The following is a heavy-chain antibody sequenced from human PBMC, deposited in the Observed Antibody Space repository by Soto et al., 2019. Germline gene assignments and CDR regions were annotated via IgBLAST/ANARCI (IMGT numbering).Heavy chain of an antibody. CDR2: IYYSGST. D-gene: IGHD2-15*01. CDR3: ARVTVAATEGRYYYYGMDV. CDR1: GGSVSSGSYY. Sequence: SETLSLTCTVSGGSVSSGSYYWSWIRQPPGKGLEWIGYIYYSGSTNYNPSLKSRVTISVDTSKNQFSLKLSSVTAADTAVYYCARVTVAATEGRYYYYGMDVWGQGTTVTVSS. V-gene: IGHV4-61*01. J-gene: IGHJ6*02.